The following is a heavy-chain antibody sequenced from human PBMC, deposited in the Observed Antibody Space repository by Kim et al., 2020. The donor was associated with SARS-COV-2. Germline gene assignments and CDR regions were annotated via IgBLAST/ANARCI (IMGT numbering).Heavy chain of an antibody. CDR1: GFNVSSNY. CDR2: IYTGGST. J-gene: IGHJ4*02. CDR3: VRGRVDGYFDY. V-gene: IGHV3-53*01. Sequence: GGSLRLSCAASGFNVSSNYMSWVRQAPGKGLEWVSVIYTGGSTYYADSVKGRFTISRDNSKNTLYFQMDSLRAEDTAVYYCVRGRVDGYFDYWGQGTLVTVSS.